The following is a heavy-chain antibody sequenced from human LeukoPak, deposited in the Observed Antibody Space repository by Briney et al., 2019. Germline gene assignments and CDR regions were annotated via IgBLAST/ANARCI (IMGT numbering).Heavy chain of an antibody. CDR1: GYAFTSYY. D-gene: IGHD6-13*01. CDR2: INPSGGST. Sequence: ASVKVSCKASGYAFTSYYMHWGRQAPGQGLEWMGIINPSGGSTSYAQKFQGRVTMTRDMSTSTVYMELSSLRSEDTAVYYCARSNQGYSSSWYLILFDYWGQGTLVTVSS. V-gene: IGHV1-46*01. J-gene: IGHJ4*02. CDR3: ARSNQGYSSSWYLILFDY.